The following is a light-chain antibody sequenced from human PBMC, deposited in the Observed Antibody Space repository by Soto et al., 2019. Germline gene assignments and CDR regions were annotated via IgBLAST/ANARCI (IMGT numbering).Light chain of an antibody. V-gene: IGKV3-15*01. Sequence: EIVLTQPPGTLSVSPGERVTLSCRASESLSTFLAWYQQKPGQAPRLLIYGASTKATGIPARFSGSGSATDFTLTISSLQSEDSAVYYCQSYNDWPFAFGQGTKLEI. CDR2: GAS. J-gene: IGKJ2*01. CDR1: ESLSTF. CDR3: QSYNDWPFA.